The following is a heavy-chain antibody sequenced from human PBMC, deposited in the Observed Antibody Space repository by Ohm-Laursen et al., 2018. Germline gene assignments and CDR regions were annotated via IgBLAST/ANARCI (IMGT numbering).Heavy chain of an antibody. Sequence: SLRLSCAASGFTFDDYAMHWVRQAPGKGLEWVSGINWNSGTIGYADSVKGRFTISRDNAKNSLYLQMNSLRAEDTAVYYCANSPGSGIAVAGTLINWGQGTLVTVSS. J-gene: IGHJ4*02. D-gene: IGHD6-19*01. CDR2: INWNSGTI. CDR3: ANSPGSGIAVAGTLIN. CDR1: GFTFDDYA. V-gene: IGHV3-9*01.